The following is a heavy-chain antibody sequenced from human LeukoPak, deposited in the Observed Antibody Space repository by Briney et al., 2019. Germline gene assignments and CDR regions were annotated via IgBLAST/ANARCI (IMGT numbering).Heavy chain of an antibody. D-gene: IGHD6-13*01. V-gene: IGHV3-11*01. CDR2: ISSSGSTI. Sequence: PGGSLRLSCAASGFTFSDYYMSWIRQAPGKGLEGVSYISSSGSTIYYADSVKGRFTISRDNAKNSLYLQMNSLRAEDTAVYYCAREGSSSWYFGWFDPWGQGTLVTVSS. CDR1: GFTFSDYY. CDR3: AREGSSSWYFGWFDP. J-gene: IGHJ5*02.